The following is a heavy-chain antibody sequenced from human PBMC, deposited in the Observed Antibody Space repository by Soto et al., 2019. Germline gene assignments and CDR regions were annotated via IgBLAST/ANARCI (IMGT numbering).Heavy chain of an antibody. J-gene: IGHJ6*02. D-gene: IGHD6-13*01. Sequence: PGVSQRLSCAAAGFTFRDYDMSWIRQAPGKGLEWVSYISSSGSTIYYADSVKGRFTISRDNAKNSLYLQMNSLRAEDTAVYYCARYFYIAAAGTGDYYYYGMDVWGQGTTVTVSS. CDR3: ARYFYIAAAGTGDYYYYGMDV. V-gene: IGHV3-11*01. CDR1: GFTFRDYD. CDR2: ISSSGSTI.